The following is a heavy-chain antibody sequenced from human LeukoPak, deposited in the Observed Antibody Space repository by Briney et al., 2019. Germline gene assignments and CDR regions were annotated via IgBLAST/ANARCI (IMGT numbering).Heavy chain of an antibody. CDR3: AKDRVWFGELLPDY. Sequence: GGSLRLSCAASGFTFSSYGMHWVRQAPGKGLEWVAVISYDGSNKYYVDSVKGRFTISRDNSKNSLYVQMNSLRAEDTAVYYCAKDRVWFGELLPDYWGQGTLVTVSS. D-gene: IGHD3-10*01. J-gene: IGHJ4*02. CDR2: ISYDGSNK. CDR1: GFTFSSYG. V-gene: IGHV3-30*18.